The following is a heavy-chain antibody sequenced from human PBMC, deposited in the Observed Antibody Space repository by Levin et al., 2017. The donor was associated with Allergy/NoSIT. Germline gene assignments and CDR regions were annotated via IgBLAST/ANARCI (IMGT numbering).Heavy chain of an antibody. CDR3: GRDSGSFAMDV. CDR1: GYTFTAYY. J-gene: IGHJ6*02. D-gene: IGHD1-26*01. Sequence: ASVKVSCKASGYTFTAYYIHWVRQAPGQGLEWMGRINPNTGGTHYAQKFQGRVTVARDTSISTAYMELSSLTSDDTAMYYCGRDSGSFAMDVWGQGTTVTVSS. CDR2: INPNTGGT. V-gene: IGHV1-2*06.